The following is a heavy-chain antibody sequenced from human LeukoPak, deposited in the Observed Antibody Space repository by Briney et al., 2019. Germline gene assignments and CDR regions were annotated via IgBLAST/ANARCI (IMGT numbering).Heavy chain of an antibody. J-gene: IGHJ3*02. CDR2: ISSSSSYI. D-gene: IGHD2-2*01. CDR3: ARNRCSSTSCLMGAFDI. V-gene: IGHV3-21*01. CDR1: GFTFSSYS. Sequence: GGSLRLSCAASGFTFSSYSMNWVRQAPGKGLEWVSSISSSSSYIYYADSVKGRFTISRDNAKNSLYLQMNSLRAEDTAVYYCARNRCSSTSCLMGAFDIWGQGTMVTVSS.